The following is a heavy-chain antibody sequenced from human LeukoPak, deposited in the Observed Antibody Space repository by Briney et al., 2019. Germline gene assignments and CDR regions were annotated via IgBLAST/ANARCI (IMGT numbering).Heavy chain of an antibody. D-gene: IGHD3-10*01. CDR3: AKGYGSTPQFDY. Sequence: GGSLRLSCAASGFTFSGYSMNWVRQAPGKGLEWVSSISSSSSYIYYADSVKGRFTISRDNAKNSLYLQMNSLRAEDTAIYYCAKGYGSTPQFDYWGQGTLVTVSS. CDR2: ISSSSSYI. CDR1: GFTFSGYS. J-gene: IGHJ4*02. V-gene: IGHV3-21*04.